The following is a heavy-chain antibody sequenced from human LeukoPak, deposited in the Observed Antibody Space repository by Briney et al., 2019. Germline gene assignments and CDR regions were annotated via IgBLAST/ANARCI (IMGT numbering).Heavy chain of an antibody. CDR1: GYSFFTFG. Sequence: GASVKVSCKTSGYSFFTFGITWVRQAPGKGLQWMGWTSPYDETPTYAQEFQGRVTMTTDTSTVTAYMELTSLTSDDTAIYYCAKLDPPITEGARGDALHVWGQGTKVIVSS. D-gene: IGHD1-26*01. V-gene: IGHV1-18*01. CDR2: TSPYDETP. CDR3: AKLDPPITEGARGDALHV. J-gene: IGHJ3*01.